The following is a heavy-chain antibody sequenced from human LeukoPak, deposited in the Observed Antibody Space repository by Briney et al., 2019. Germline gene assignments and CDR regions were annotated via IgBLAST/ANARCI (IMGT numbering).Heavy chain of an antibody. V-gene: IGHV3-9*01. J-gene: IGHJ6*02. CDR2: INWRGDIK. CDR1: GLIFDNHA. Sequence: GGSLRLSCEASGLIFDNHAMYWVRKPPGKGLEWVSGINWRGDIKGYADSVKGRFTISRDNAKNSLFLQMNSLKFEDTAVYYCAKDIASGFGELAGWTYYYGMDVWGQGTTVTVSS. D-gene: IGHD3-10*01. CDR3: AKDIASGFGELAGWTYYYGMDV.